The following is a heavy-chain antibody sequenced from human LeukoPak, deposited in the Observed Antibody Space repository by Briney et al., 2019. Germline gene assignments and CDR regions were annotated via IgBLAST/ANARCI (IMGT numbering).Heavy chain of an antibody. CDR3: AKDRAMQGYYDSTGYYGNFYCMDV. D-gene: IGHD3-22*01. CDR1: GFTFSSYG. J-gene: IGHJ6*03. V-gene: IGHV3-30*02. CDR2: TQYDENNK. Sequence: PGGSLRLSCATSGFTFSSYGMHWVRQAPGKGLEWVAFTQYDENNKYYADSVKGRFTISRDNSKNTLYLQMNRLRAEDTAVYFCAKDRAMQGYYDSTGYYGNFYCMDVWGKGTTVTVSS.